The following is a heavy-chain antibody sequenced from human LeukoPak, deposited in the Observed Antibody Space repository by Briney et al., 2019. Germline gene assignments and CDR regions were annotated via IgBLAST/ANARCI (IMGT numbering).Heavy chain of an antibody. CDR2: IYTSGST. Sequence: SETLSLTCTVSGGSISSYYWSWIRQAAGKGLEWIGHIYTSGSTKYNPSLKGRVTMPVDTSKNQYSLKVRSVTAADTAVYYCVRETYSSRYNWFDPWGQGTLVTVSS. CDR1: GGSISSYY. CDR3: VRETYSSRYNWFDP. J-gene: IGHJ5*02. V-gene: IGHV4-4*07. D-gene: IGHD6-19*01.